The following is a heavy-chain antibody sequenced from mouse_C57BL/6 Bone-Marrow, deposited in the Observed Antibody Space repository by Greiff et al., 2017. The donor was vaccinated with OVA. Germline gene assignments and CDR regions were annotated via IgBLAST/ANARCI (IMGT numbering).Heavy chain of an antibody. Sequence: EVMLVESGPGLVKPSQTVFLTCTVTGISITTGNYRWSWIRQFPGNKLEWIGYIYYSGTITYNPSLTSRTTITRDTPKNQFFLEMNSLTAEDTATYYCARFRDYGSSHYFDYWGQGTTLTVSS. D-gene: IGHD1-1*01. J-gene: IGHJ2*01. V-gene: IGHV3-5*01. CDR3: ARFRDYGSSHYFDY. CDR1: GISITTGNYR. CDR2: IYYSGTI.